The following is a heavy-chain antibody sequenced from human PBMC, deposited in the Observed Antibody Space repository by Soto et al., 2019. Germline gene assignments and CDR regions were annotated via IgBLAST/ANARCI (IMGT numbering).Heavy chain of an antibody. Sequence: QVQLVQSGAEVKKPGSSVKVSCKASGGTFSSYTISWVRQAPGQGLEWMRRIIPILGIANYAQKFQGRVTITADKSTSTAYMELSSLRSEDTAVYYCAATDGSGSYGYWGQGTLVTVSS. V-gene: IGHV1-69*02. D-gene: IGHD3-10*01. J-gene: IGHJ4*02. CDR3: AATDGSGSYGY. CDR1: GGTFSSYT. CDR2: IIPILGIA.